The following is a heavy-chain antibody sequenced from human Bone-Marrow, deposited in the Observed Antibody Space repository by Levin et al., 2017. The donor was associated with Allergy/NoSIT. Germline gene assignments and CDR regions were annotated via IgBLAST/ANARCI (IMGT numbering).Heavy chain of an antibody. CDR2: ISGSGGST. D-gene: IGHD5-12*01. CDR3: AKSWLRLGGDY. CDR1: GFTFSTYG. J-gene: IGHJ4*02. V-gene: IGHV3-23*01. Sequence: LSLTCAASGFTFSTYGMSWVRQAPGKGLEWVSGISGSGGSTYYADSVKGRFTISRDNSENTLYLQMNSLRAEDTAMYYGAKSWLRLGGDYWGQGTLVTVSS.